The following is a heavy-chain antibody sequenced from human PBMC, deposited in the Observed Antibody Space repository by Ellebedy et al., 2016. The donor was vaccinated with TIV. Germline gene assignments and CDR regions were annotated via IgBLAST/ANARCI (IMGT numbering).Heavy chain of an antibody. CDR3: AKANEGGLLGEFDY. Sequence: SLKISXVASGFTFDGYGMHWVRQVPGKGLAWVSGINWNSDRIGYADSVRGRFTISRDNAKNSLYLQMNSLRTEDTALYYCAKANEGGLLGEFDYWGQGTLVAVSS. CDR1: GFTFDGYG. D-gene: IGHD2-8*02. V-gene: IGHV3-9*01. J-gene: IGHJ4*02. CDR2: INWNSDRI.